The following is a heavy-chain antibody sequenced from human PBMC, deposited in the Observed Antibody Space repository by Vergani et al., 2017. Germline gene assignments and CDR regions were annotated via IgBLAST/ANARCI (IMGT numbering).Heavy chain of an antibody. CDR3: ARDRDPMRIQLWFTYYYGMDV. CDR1: GFTFSSYS. Sequence: EVQLVESGGGLVKPGGSLRLSCAASGFTFSSYSMNWVRQAPGKGLEWVSSISSSSSYIYYADSVKGRFTISRDNAKNSLYLQMNSLRAEDTAVYYWARDRDPMRIQLWFTYYYGMDVWGQGTTVTVSS. CDR2: ISSSSSYI. J-gene: IGHJ6*02. D-gene: IGHD5-18*01. V-gene: IGHV3-21*01.